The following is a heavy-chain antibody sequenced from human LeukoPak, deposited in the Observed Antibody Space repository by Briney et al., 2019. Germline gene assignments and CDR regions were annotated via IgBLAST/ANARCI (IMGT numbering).Heavy chain of an antibody. V-gene: IGHV4-59*01. CDR3: ARALYSSSSVYYYMDV. Sequence: SETLSLTCTVSGGSISSYYWSWIRQPPGKGLEWIGYIYYSGSTNYNPSLKSRVTISVDTSKNQFSLKLSSVTAADTAVYYCARALYSSSSVYYYMDVWGKGTTVTVSS. J-gene: IGHJ6*03. D-gene: IGHD6-6*01. CDR1: GGSISSYY. CDR2: IYYSGST.